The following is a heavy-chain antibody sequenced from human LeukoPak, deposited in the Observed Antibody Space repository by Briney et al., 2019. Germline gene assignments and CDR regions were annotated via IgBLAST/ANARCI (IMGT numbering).Heavy chain of an antibody. CDR2: FDPEDGET. J-gene: IGHJ4*02. Sequence: GASVKVSCKVSGHTLTELSMHWVRQAPGKGLEWMGGFDPEDGETIYAQKFQGRVTMTEDTSTDTAYMELSSLRSEDTAVYYCATITMVRGVMDYWGQGTLVTVSS. V-gene: IGHV1-24*01. CDR1: GHTLTELS. D-gene: IGHD3-10*01. CDR3: ATITMVRGVMDY.